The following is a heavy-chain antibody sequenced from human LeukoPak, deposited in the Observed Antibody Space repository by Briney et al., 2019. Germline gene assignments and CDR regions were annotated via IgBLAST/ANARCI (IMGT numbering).Heavy chain of an antibody. J-gene: IGHJ4*02. V-gene: IGHV4-34*01. CDR2: INHSGST. Sequence: PSETLSLTCAVYGGSFSGYYWSWIRQPPGKGLEWIGEINHSGSTNYNPSLKSRVTISVYTSKNQFSLKLNSVTAADTAVYYCARDLKIGYNSGWYSFDYWGQGTLVTVSS. CDR1: GGSFSGYY. D-gene: IGHD6-19*01. CDR3: ARDLKIGYNSGWYSFDY.